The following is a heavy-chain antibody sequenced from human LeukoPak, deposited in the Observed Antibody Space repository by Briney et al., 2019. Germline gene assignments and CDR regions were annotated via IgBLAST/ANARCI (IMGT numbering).Heavy chain of an antibody. V-gene: IGHV1-69*13. J-gene: IGHJ4*02. CDR2: IIPIFGTA. D-gene: IGHD3-10*01. CDR3: ARALLWFGEFDY. CDR1: GGTFSSYA. Sequence: SVKVSCKASGGTFSSYAISWVRQAPGQGLEWMGGIIPIFGTANYAQKFQGRVTITADESTSTAYMELSSLRAEDTAVYYCARALLWFGEFDYWGQGTLVTVSS.